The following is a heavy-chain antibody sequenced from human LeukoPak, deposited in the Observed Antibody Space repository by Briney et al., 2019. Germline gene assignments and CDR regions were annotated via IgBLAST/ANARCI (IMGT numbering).Heavy chain of an antibody. J-gene: IGHJ5*02. CDR1: GGSFGGYY. Sequence: PSETLSLTCAVYGGSFGGYYWSWIRQPPGKGLEWIGEINHSGSTNYNPSLKSRVTISVDTSKNQFSLKLSSVTAADTAVYYCARGRLYNWNGKGLSWFDPWGQGTLVTVSS. V-gene: IGHV4-34*01. CDR2: INHSGST. CDR3: ARGRLYNWNGKGLSWFDP. D-gene: IGHD1-1*01.